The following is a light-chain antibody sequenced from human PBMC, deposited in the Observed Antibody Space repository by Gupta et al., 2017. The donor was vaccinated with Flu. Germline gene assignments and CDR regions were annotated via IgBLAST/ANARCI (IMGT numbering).Light chain of an antibody. CDR1: SSNVGAGSR. Sequence: QYVLSQPPSVSGAPGLRGTISCTGRSSNVGAGSRVQWYQQLPGTAPKLLIYGNKNRPSGVPVLFSGSKSGTSASLAIAGLQAEDEAVYYCQSYDSSLNVYVFGPGTTVTVL. CDR2: GNK. V-gene: IGLV1-40*01. J-gene: IGLJ1*01. CDR3: QSYDSSLNVYV.